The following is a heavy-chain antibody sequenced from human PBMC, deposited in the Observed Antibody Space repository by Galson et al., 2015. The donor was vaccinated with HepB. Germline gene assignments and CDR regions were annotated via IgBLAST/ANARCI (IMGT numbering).Heavy chain of an antibody. V-gene: IGHV3-21*01. CDR2: ISSSSSYI. CDR3: AREEGSGRNHPRLRGMDV. D-gene: IGHD3-10*01. Sequence: SLRLSCAASGFTFSDHYMDWVRQAPGKGLEWVSSISSSSSYIYYADSVKGRFTISRDNAKNSLYLQMNSLRAEDTAVYYCAREEGSGRNHPRLRGMDVWGQGTTVTVSS. CDR1: GFTFSDHY. J-gene: IGHJ6*02.